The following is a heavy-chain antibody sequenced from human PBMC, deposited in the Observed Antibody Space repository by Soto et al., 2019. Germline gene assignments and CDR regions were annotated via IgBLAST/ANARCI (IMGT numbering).Heavy chain of an antibody. CDR1: GYTFTNYR. V-gene: IGHV5-51*01. J-gene: IGHJ6*02. Sequence: GASLKISCKASGYTFTNYRIGWVRQMPGKGLEWMGLIYPADSETTYSPSFQGQVSMSADRSIRSAFLQWSSLKASDTAIYYCARHRTPSRWAGMYGWGQGTPVTVSS. CDR2: IYPADSET. D-gene: IGHD6-13*01. CDR3: ARHRTPSRWAGMYG.